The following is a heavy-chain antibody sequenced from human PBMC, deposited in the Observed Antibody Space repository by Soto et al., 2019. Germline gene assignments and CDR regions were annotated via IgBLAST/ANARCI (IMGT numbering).Heavy chain of an antibody. Sequence: EVQLVDSGGGLVQLGGSLRLSCAASGFTFSSYSMIWVRQAPGKGLEWVSYISSGSSTIYYADSVKGRFTVSRDNAKNSLYLQMNSLRDEDTAVYYCTRVRQLGLDYWGQGTLVTVSS. CDR2: ISSGSSTI. V-gene: IGHV3-48*02. CDR1: GFTFSSYS. D-gene: IGHD1-1*01. J-gene: IGHJ4*02. CDR3: TRVRQLGLDY.